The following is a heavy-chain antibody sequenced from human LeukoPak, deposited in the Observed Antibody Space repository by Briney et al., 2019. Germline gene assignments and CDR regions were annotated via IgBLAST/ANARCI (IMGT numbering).Heavy chain of an antibody. J-gene: IGHJ4*02. D-gene: IGHD6-19*01. Sequence: SETLSLTCAVYGGSFTGYYWTWIRQPPGKGLEWIGEMNHSGSTNYNPSLKSRVTISVDTSKNQFSLKLTSVTGADTAVYYCAGERGEEYSSGWYKTNYFYNWGQGIRVTVSS. CDR1: GGSFTGYY. CDR2: MNHSGST. V-gene: IGHV4-34*01. CDR3: AGERGEEYSSGWYKTNYFYN.